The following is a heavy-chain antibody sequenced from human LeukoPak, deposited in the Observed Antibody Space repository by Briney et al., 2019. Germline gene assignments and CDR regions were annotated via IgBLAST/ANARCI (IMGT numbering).Heavy chain of an antibody. J-gene: IGHJ2*01. V-gene: IGHV3-66*01. Sequence: GGSLRLSCVASGFIVSSNYMSWVRQAPGKGLEWVSVIYSGGSTHYADSVKGRFTIFRDNSKNTLYLQMNSLRAEDTAVYYCARDGDSGSHLLNWYFDLWGRGTLITVSS. CDR2: IYSGGST. CDR1: GFIVSSNY. CDR3: ARDGDSGSHLLNWYFDL. D-gene: IGHD1-26*01.